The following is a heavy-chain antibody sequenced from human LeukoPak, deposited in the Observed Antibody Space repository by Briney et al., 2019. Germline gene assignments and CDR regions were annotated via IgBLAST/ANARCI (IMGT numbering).Heavy chain of an antibody. CDR2: IYYSGST. D-gene: IGHD3-10*01. CDR1: GFTFSSYE. CDR3: ARHDDYYGSGNYFDY. J-gene: IGHJ4*02. V-gene: IGHV4-39*01. Sequence: GSLRLSCAASGFTFSSYEMNWVRQPPGKGLEWIGSIYYSGSTYYNPSLKSRVTISVDTSKNQFSLKLSSVTAADTAVYYCARHDDYYGSGNYFDYWGQGTLVTVSA.